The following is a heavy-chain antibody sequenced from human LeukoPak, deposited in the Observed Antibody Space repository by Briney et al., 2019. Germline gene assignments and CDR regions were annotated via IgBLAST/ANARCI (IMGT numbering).Heavy chain of an antibody. D-gene: IGHD3-10*01. J-gene: IGHJ3*02. V-gene: IGHV3-74*01. Sequence: GGSLRLSCAASGFTFSSYWMHWVRQAPGKGLVWFSRINSDGSSTSYADSVKGRFTISRDNAKNTLYLQMNSLRAEDTAVYYCARGKMVREVPDAFDIWGQGTMVTVSS. CDR3: ARGKMVREVPDAFDI. CDR2: INSDGSST. CDR1: GFTFSSYW.